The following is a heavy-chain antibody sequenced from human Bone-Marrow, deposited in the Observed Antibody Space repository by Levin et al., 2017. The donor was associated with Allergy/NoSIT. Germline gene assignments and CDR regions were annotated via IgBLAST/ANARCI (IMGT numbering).Heavy chain of an antibody. Sequence: GGSLRLSCRTSGYSFDTYWIAWVRLMPGQGLEWLGTTYPGDSETTYSPSFQGQVTLSVDKSLNTAYLQWSSLQASDSAIYYCARRWSWNGGSFDCWGQGTLVTVSS. V-gene: IGHV5-51*01. CDR3: ARRWSWNGGSFDC. CDR1: GYSFDTYW. CDR2: TYPGDSET. D-gene: IGHD1-1*01. J-gene: IGHJ4*02.